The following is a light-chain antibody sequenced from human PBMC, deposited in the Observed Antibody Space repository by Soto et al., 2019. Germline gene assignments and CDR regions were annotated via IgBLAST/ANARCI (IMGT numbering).Light chain of an antibody. Sequence: DIQMTQSPSTLSASIGDRVTITCRASQSIGDSLAWYQQRPGKAPKLLICKASSLESGDPSRFSGSGFGTTFALSISSMQPDDSATYNCQPYSRYPVTIGQGTKVQIK. CDR3: QPYSRYPVT. V-gene: IGKV1-5*03. J-gene: IGKJ1*01. CDR2: KAS. CDR1: QSIGDS.